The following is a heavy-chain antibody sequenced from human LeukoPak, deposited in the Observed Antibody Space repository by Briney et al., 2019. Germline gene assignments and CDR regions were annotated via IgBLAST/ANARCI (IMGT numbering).Heavy chain of an antibody. V-gene: IGHV3-66*01. J-gene: IGHJ2*01. CDR1: GFTFNKYA. CDR2: FYSAGTT. CDR3: ARDGFTMVRGVGGWYFDL. Sequence: TGVSLRLSCAASGFTFNKYAMTWVRQDPGKGLEWVSVFYSAGTTYYADSVKGRFTISRDNSKNTLSLQMNSLRAEDTAVYYCARDGFTMVRGVGGWYFDLWGRGTLVTVSS. D-gene: IGHD3-10*01.